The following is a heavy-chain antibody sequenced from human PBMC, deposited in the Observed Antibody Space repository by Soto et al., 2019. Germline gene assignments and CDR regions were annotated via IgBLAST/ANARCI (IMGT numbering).Heavy chain of an antibody. D-gene: IGHD5-12*01. J-gene: IGHJ3*02. V-gene: IGHV4-34*01. CDR3: ARASYVDIVATTPDRGHDAFDI. CDR2: INHSGST. CDR1: GGSFSGYY. Sequence: SETLSLTCAVYGGSFSGYYWSWIRQPPGKGLEWIGEINHSGSTNYNPSLKSRVTISVDTSKNQFSLKLSSVTAADTAVYYCARASYVDIVATTPDRGHDAFDIWGQGTMVTVSS.